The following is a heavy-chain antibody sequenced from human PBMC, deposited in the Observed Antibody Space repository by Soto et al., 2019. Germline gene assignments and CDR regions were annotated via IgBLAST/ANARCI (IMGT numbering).Heavy chain of an antibody. CDR3: ASSNADTAMAIYYYYGMDV. CDR1: GYTFTSYY. J-gene: IGHJ6*02. Sequence: GASVKVSCKASGYTFTSYYMHWVRQAPGQGLEWMGIINPSGGSTSYAQKFQGRVTMTRDTSTSTVYMELSSLRSEDTAVYYCASSNADTAMAIYYYYGMDVWGQGTTVTVSS. V-gene: IGHV1-46*01. D-gene: IGHD5-18*01. CDR2: INPSGGST.